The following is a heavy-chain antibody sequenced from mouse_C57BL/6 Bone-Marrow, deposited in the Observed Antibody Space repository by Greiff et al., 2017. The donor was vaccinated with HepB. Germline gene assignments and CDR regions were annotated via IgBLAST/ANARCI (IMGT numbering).Heavy chain of an antibody. V-gene: IGHV1-64*01. CDR3: ARESSGYGY. CDR2: IHPNSGST. Sequence: VQLQQPGAELVKPGASVKLSCKASGYTFTSYWMHWVKQRPGQGLEWIGMIHPNSGSTNYNEKFKSKATLTVDKSSSTAYMQLSSLTSEHTADYSCARESSGYGYWGQGTTLTVSS. J-gene: IGHJ2*01. D-gene: IGHD3-2*02. CDR1: GYTFTSYW.